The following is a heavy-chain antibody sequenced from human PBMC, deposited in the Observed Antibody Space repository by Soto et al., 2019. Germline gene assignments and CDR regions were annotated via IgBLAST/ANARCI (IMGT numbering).Heavy chain of an antibody. CDR2: IFYSGTT. V-gene: IGHV4-31*03. Sequence: QVQLQESGPGMVTPSQPLSLTCTVSVGSISSGVYYWSWLRQHPGKGLEWIGYIFYSGTTYYNPSLKSRVTISGDTSKNQFSLKLSSVTAADTAVYYCARSVCPWGQGTLVTVSS. CDR3: ARSVCP. J-gene: IGHJ5*02. CDR1: VGSISSGVYY.